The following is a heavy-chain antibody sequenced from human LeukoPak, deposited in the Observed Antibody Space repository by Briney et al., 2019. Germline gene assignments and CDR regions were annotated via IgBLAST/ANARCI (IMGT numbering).Heavy chain of an antibody. V-gene: IGHV1-69*05. D-gene: IGHD3-22*01. J-gene: IGHJ4*02. CDR3: ARGNYDSSGPSGY. Sequence: SVKVSCKASGGTFSSYAISWVRQAPGQGLEWMGGIIPIFGTANYAQKLQGRVTMTTDTSTSTAYMELRSLRSDDTAVYYCARGNYDSSGPSGYWGQGTLVTVSS. CDR1: GGTFSSYA. CDR2: IIPIFGTA.